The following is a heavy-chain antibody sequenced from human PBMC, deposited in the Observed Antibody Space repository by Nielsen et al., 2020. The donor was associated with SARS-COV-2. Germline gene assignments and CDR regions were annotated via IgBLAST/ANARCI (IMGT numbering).Heavy chain of an antibody. CDR1: GASLSSGHW. D-gene: IGHD2-15*01. V-gene: IGHV4-4*02. Sequence: SETLSLTCAVSGASLSSGHWWTWVRQPPGKGLEWIGEIYYSGTTNYKPSLKSRVTISVDKSKNQFSLKLSSVTAADTAVYYCARGLFDRVLVVLIPDALDIWGQGTVVTVSS. CDR3: ARGLFDRVLVVLIPDALDI. J-gene: IGHJ3*02. CDR2: IYYSGTT.